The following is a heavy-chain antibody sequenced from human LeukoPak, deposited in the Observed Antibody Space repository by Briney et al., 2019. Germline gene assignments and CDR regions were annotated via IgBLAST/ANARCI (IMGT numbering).Heavy chain of an antibody. J-gene: IGHJ4*02. D-gene: IGHD3-10*01. V-gene: IGHV3-23*01. CDR1: GFTFTTYW. CDR3: ARGQEKDNYGSDY. Sequence: GGSLRLSCAASGFTFTTYWMTWVRQAPGKGLEWVSGISWNSGSIGYADSVKGRFTISRDNSKNTLYLQVNSLRAEDTAVYYCARGQEKDNYGSDYWGQGTLVTVSS. CDR2: ISWNSGSI.